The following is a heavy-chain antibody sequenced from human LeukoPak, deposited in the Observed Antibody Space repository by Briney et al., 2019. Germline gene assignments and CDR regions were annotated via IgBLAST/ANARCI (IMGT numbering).Heavy chain of an antibody. V-gene: IGHV3-7*03. Sequence: PGGSLRHSCAASGFTFSSYWMTWVRQAPGKGLEWVANIRQDGGVKYYMDSAKGRFTLSRDNAKSSLYLQMNSLRVEDTAMYFCARTVVVVVGASDYFDYWGRGTLVTVSS. CDR2: IRQDGGVK. CDR1: GFTFSSYW. J-gene: IGHJ4*02. CDR3: ARTVVVVVGASDYFDY. D-gene: IGHD2-2*01.